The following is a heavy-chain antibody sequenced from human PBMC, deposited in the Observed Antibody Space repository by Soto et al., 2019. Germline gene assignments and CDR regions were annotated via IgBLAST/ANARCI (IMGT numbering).Heavy chain of an antibody. Sequence: ASVKVSCKASGYTFTIYYMHWLGQAPGQGREGMGIINPSGGYTSYAQMLQSRVTMTTDTTTSTVYMELGSVRSEVTAIYYCESSRDRFDYWGQGTLVTVSS. CDR3: ESSRDRFDY. J-gene: IGHJ4*02. CDR2: INPSGGYT. V-gene: IGHV1-46*04. CDR1: GYTFTIYY.